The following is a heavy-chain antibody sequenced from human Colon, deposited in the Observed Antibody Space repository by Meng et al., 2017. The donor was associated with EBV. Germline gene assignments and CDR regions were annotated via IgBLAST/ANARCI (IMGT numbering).Heavy chain of an antibody. CDR2: IYYIGGT. J-gene: IGHJ5*02. Sequence: LHVSGTGLVKPSEPLSLTCTVSVDSVDTGRYYWSWIRQPAGKGLEWIAYIYYIGGTNYNPSLKSRLTISLDTSKNQFSLSLRSVTAADTAVYYCARVSGRSFDPWGQGTLVTVSS. V-gene: IGHV4-61*01. D-gene: IGHD3-10*01. CDR1: VDSVDTGRYY. CDR3: ARVSGRSFDP.